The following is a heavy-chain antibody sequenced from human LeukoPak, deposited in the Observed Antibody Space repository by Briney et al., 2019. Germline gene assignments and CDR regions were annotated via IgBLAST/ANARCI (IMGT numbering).Heavy chain of an antibody. CDR2: IFYSGTT. Sequence: SETLSLTCTVSGDSISNNLYYWGWVRQPPGKGLEWLGTIFYSGTTYYNPSLKSRLTMSVDTSKNQFSLELNSVAAADTAVYYCARHMAHQGGGPIWGQGTMVTVSS. V-gene: IGHV4-39*01. CDR3: ARHMAHQGGGPI. CDR1: GDSISNNLYY. J-gene: IGHJ3*02. D-gene: IGHD3-16*01.